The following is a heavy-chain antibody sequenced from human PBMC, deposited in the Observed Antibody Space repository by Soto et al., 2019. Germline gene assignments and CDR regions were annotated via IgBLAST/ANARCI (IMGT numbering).Heavy chain of an antibody. Sequence: SETLSLTCAVSGGSISSGGYSWSWIRQPPGKGLEWIGYIYHSGSTYYNPSLKSRVTISVDRSKNQFSLKLSSVTAADTAVYYCAREVSFWSGIYYYYGMDVWGQGTTVTVSS. CDR3: AREVSFWSGIYYYYGMDV. J-gene: IGHJ6*02. CDR2: IYHSGST. D-gene: IGHD3-3*01. V-gene: IGHV4-30-2*01. CDR1: GGSISSGGYS.